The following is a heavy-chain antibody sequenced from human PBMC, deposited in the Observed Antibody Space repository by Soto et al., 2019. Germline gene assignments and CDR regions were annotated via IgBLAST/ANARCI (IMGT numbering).Heavy chain of an antibody. Sequence: GGSLRLSCAASGFTFSSYGMHWVRQAPGKGLEWVAVIWYDGSNKYYADSVKGRFTISRDNSKNTLYLQMNSLRAEDTAVYYCARASGVYYYYYYMDVWGKGTTVTVSS. D-gene: IGHD3-10*01. V-gene: IGHV3-33*01. CDR2: IWYDGSNK. J-gene: IGHJ6*03. CDR1: GFTFSSYG. CDR3: ARASGVYYYYYYMDV.